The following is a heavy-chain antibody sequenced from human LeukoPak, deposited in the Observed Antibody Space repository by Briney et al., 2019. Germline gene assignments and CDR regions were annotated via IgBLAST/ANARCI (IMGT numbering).Heavy chain of an antibody. J-gene: IGHJ4*02. CDR3: VRGTGY. V-gene: IGHV3-64D*06. Sequence: GGSLRLSCSVSGFTFTTYVMHWVRPAPGKGLEYVSAISSNGDNTYYADSVKGRFTISRDNSKNTLYLQMSRLRADDTAVYYCVRGTGYWGQGTLVTVSS. CDR2: ISSNGDNT. CDR1: GFTFTTYV.